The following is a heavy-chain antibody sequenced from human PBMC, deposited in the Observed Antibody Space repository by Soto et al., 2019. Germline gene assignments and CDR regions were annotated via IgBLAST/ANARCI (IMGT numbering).Heavy chain of an antibody. J-gene: IGHJ6*04. Sequence: PSQTLSLTCAISGDSVSSNSAAWNWIRQSPSRGLEWLGRTYYRSKWYNDYAVSVKSRISINPDTSKNQFSLQLNSVTPEDTAVFYCARDGYGGYGDDYYYYYGMDVWGKGTTVTVSS. D-gene: IGHD5-12*01. CDR2: TYYRSKWYN. V-gene: IGHV6-1*01. CDR3: ARDGYGGYGDDYYYYYGMDV. CDR1: GDSVSSNSAA.